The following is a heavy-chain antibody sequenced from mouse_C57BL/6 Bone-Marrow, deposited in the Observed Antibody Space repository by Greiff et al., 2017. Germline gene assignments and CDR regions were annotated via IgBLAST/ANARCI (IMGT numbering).Heavy chain of an antibody. V-gene: IGHV2-9-1*01. Sequence: VQGVESGPGLVAPSQSLSITCTVSGFSLTSYAISWVRHPPGKGLEWLGVIWTGGGTNYNSALKSSLSISKDNSKSQVFSKMNSLRTDDIARSSCDRRQYGYDAYFDVWGTGTTVTVSA. J-gene: IGHJ1*03. CDR3: DRRQYGYDAYFDV. D-gene: IGHD2-2*01. CDR1: GFSLTSYA. CDR2: IWTGGGT.